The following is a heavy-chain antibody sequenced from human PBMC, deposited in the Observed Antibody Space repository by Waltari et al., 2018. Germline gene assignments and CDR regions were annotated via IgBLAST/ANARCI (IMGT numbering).Heavy chain of an antibody. CDR3: AKDESFVVVTAIPDY. J-gene: IGHJ4*02. CDR2: IWYDGSNK. D-gene: IGHD2-21*02. V-gene: IGHV3-30*18. Sequence: QVQLVESGGGVVQPGRSLRLSCAASGFTFSSYGMHWFRQAPGKGLEWVAVIWYDGSNKYYADSVKGRFTISRDNSKNTLYLQMNSLRAEDTAMYYCAKDESFVVVTAIPDYWGQGTLVTVSS. CDR1: GFTFSSYG.